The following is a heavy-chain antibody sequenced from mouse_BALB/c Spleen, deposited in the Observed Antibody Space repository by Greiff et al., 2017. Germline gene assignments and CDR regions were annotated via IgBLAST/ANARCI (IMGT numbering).Heavy chain of an antibody. Sequence: QVQLQQPGAELVRPGASVKLSCKASGYTFTSYWINWVKQRPGQGLEWIGNIYPSDSYTNYNQKFKDKATLTVDKSSSTAYMQLSSPTSEDSAVYYCTREGGLTAFSWFAYWGQGTLVTVSA. J-gene: IGHJ3*01. CDR3: TREGGLTAFSWFAY. CDR2: IYPSDSYT. D-gene: IGHD4-1*01. V-gene: IGHV1-69*02. CDR1: GYTFTSYW.